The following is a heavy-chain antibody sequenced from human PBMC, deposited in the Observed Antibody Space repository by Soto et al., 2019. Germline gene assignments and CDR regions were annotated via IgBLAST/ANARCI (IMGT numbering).Heavy chain of an antibody. D-gene: IGHD3-10*01. CDR1: GYTLTELS. Sequence: QVQLVQSGAEVKKPGASVKVSCKVSGYTLTELSMHWVRQAPGKGLEWMGGFDPEDGETIYAQKFQGRVTMTEDTSTDTAYMELSSLRSEDTAVYYCATAACTMVRGVIPNGGCAFDIWGQGTMVTVSS. V-gene: IGHV1-24*01. CDR2: FDPEDGET. CDR3: ATAACTMVRGVIPNGGCAFDI. J-gene: IGHJ3*02.